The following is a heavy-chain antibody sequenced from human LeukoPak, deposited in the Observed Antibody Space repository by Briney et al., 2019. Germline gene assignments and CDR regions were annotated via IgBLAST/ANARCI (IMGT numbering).Heavy chain of an antibody. CDR1: GGSISSYY. D-gene: IGHD6-13*01. CDR2: IYYSGST. CDR3: AREGSWWQQLAFDY. V-gene: IGHV4-59*12. J-gene: IGHJ4*02. Sequence: ASETLSLTCTISGGSISSYYWSWIRQPPGKGLEWIGYIYYSGSTNYNPSLKSRVTISVDTSKNQFSLKLSSVTAADTAVYYCAREGSWWQQLAFDYWGQGTLVTVSS.